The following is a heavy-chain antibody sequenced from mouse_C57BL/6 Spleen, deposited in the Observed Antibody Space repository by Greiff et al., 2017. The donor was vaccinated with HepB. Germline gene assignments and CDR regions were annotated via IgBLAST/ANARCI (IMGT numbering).Heavy chain of an antibody. CDR3: ARDHYGSSCFAY. V-gene: IGHV1-82*01. Sequence: VQLQQSGPELVKPGASVKISCKASGYAFSSSWMNWVKQRPGKGLEWIGRIYPGDGDTNYNGKFKGKATLTADKSSSTAYMQLSSLTSEDSAVYFCARDHYGSSCFAYWGQGTLVTVSA. J-gene: IGHJ3*01. CDR2: IYPGDGDT. CDR1: GYAFSSSW. D-gene: IGHD1-1*01.